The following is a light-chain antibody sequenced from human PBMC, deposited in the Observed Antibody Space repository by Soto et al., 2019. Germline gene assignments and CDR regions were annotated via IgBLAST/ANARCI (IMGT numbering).Light chain of an antibody. CDR1: QSISSY. V-gene: IGKV1-5*01. CDR3: QQYYTYST. CDR2: DAS. J-gene: IGKJ4*01. Sequence: DIQMTQSPSTLSAYVGDRVSITCRASQSISSYLAWYQQKPGKAPKLLIFDASSLEGGVPSRFSGSGSGTEFTLTISSLHPDDFATYYCQQYYTYSTFGGGTKVAIK.